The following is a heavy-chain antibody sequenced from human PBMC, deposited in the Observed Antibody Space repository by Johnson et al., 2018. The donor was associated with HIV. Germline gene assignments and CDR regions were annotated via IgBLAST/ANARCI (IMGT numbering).Heavy chain of an antibody. V-gene: IGHV3-9*01. CDR2: ISWNRGSI. Sequence: EVQVVESGGGLVQPGRSLRLSCAGSGFIFDDYAMHWVRQTPGKGLEWVSGISWNRGSIDYVDSVKGRFTISRDNAKNSLYLQMNSLRAEDTAVYYCARDTSWSDTGSIDAFDIWGQGTMVTVSS. CDR1: GFIFDDYA. J-gene: IGHJ3*02. D-gene: IGHD1-14*01. CDR3: ARDTSWSDTGSIDAFDI.